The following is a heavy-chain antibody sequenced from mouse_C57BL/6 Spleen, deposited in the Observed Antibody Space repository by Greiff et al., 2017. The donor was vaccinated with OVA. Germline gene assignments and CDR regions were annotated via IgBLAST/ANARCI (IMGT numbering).Heavy chain of an antibody. Sequence: EVMLVESGGGLVKPGGSLELSCAASGFTFSSYAMSWVRQTPEKRLEWVATISDGGSYTYYPDNVKGRFTISRDNAKNNLYLQMSHLKSEDTAMYYCARDYYYGSSSYAMDYWGQGTSVTVSS. CDR2: ISDGGSYT. CDR1: GFTFSSYA. CDR3: ARDYYYGSSSYAMDY. D-gene: IGHD1-1*01. V-gene: IGHV5-4*01. J-gene: IGHJ4*01.